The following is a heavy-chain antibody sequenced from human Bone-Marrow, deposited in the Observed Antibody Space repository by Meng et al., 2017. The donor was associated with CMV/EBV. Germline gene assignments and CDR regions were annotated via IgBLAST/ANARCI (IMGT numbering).Heavy chain of an antibody. V-gene: IGHV1-2*02. CDR3: ARGSMVRGVPLPYYYYGMGV. D-gene: IGHD3-10*01. CDR2: INPDSGGT. J-gene: IGHJ6*02. Sequence: ASVKVSCKASGYTFSAYYMHWVRQAPGQGLEWMGWINPDSGGTDYAQNFQGRVTMTRDTSISTAYMDLSRLRSDDTAVYYCARGSMVRGVPLPYYYYGMGVWGQGTTVTVSS. CDR1: GYTFSAYY.